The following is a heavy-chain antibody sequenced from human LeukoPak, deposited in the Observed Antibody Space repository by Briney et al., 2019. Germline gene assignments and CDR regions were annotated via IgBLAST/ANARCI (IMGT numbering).Heavy chain of an antibody. D-gene: IGHD2-2*01. J-gene: IGHJ5*02. Sequence: SETLSLTCAVYGGSFSGYYWSWIRQPPGKGLEWIGEVNHGGSTNYNPSLKSRVTISVDTSKNQFSLKLSSVTAADTAVYYCARGGLVVVVPAARNWFDPWGQGTLVTVSS. V-gene: IGHV4-34*01. CDR1: GGSFSGYY. CDR2: VNHGGST. CDR3: ARGGLVVVVPAARNWFDP.